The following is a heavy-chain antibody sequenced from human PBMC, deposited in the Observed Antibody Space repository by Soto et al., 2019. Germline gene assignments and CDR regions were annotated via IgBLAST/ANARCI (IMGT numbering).Heavy chain of an antibody. CDR2: IIPIFGTA. CDR1: GGTFSSYA. J-gene: IGHJ3*02. D-gene: IGHD1-20*01. V-gene: IGHV1-69*06. Sequence: QVQLVQSGAEVKKPGSSVKVSCKASGGTFSSYAISWVRQAPGQGLEWMGGIIPIFGTANYAQKFQGRVTITADKSTSPADMELRSLRSEDTALYYCASGLTGPGDAFDIWGQGTMVTVSS. CDR3: ASGLTGPGDAFDI.